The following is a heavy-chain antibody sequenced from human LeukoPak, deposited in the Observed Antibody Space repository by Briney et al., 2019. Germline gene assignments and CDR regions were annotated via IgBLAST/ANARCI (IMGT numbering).Heavy chain of an antibody. D-gene: IGHD5-24*01. Sequence: PGGSLRLSCAASGFRFNTYWMSWVRQAPGKGLEWRGYIDSRGSTDYNPSLKSRVTLSVDMTKNPFSLELSAVTAADTAVYYCARGVAYYNFERSKRVPWGFDYWGQGSLVIVSS. CDR3: ARGVAYYNFERSKRVPWGFDY. V-gene: IGHV4-59*01. CDR2: IDSRGST. J-gene: IGHJ4*02. CDR1: GFRFNTYW.